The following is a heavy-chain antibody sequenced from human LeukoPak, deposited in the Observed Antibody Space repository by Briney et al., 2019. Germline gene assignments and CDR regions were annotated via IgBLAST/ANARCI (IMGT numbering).Heavy chain of an antibody. Sequence: PSETLSLTCTVSGGSFSSSDYYWGWIRQPPGKGLEWIGSIYYSGTTYYNPSLKSRVTISVDTSKNQFSLKLRSVTAADTAVYYCARVYNNWNVRYYYYYYMDVWDKGTTVTASS. J-gene: IGHJ6*03. D-gene: IGHD1-1*01. V-gene: IGHV4-39*07. CDR1: GGSFSSSDYY. CDR3: ARVYNNWNVRYYYYYYMDV. CDR2: IYYSGTT.